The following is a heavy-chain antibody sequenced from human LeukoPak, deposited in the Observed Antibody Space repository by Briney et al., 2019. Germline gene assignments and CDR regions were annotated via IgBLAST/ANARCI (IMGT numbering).Heavy chain of an antibody. CDR1: GLTFSSYW. J-gene: IGHJ3*02. V-gene: IGHV3-74*01. CDR3: VREYSSSSGRAFDI. CDR2: ISTDGSST. Sequence: GGSLRLSCTASGLTFSSYWMHWVRQAPGKGLVWVSRISTDGSSTNSADSVKGRFTISRDNAKNTLYLQMNSLRAEDTAVYYCVREYSSSSGRAFDIWGQGTMVTVSP. D-gene: IGHD6-6*01.